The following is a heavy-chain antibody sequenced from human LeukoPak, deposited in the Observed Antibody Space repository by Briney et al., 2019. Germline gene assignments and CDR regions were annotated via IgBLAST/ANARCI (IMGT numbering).Heavy chain of an antibody. J-gene: IGHJ3*02. D-gene: IGHD5-24*01. CDR1: GGSISSDDYY. CDR2: IYYRGST. Sequence: SETLSLTCTVSGGSISSDDYYWSWIRQPPGKGLEWIGYIYYRGSTYYNPSLKSRVTISVDTSKNQFSLKLSSVTAADTAVYSCARVEMASMRAFDIWGQGTMVTVSS. V-gene: IGHV4-30-4*08. CDR3: ARVEMASMRAFDI.